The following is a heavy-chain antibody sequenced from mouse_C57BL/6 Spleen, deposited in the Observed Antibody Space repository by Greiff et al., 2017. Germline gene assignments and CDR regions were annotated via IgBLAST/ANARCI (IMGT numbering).Heavy chain of an antibody. Sequence: VQLQQPGAELVMPGASVKLSCKASGYTFTSYWMPWVKQRPGQGLEWIGEIDPCGSYTNYNQKFKGKSTLTVDKSSSTAYMQLSSLTSEDSAVYYCARWDYTGGGSAWFAYWGQGTLVTVSA. V-gene: IGHV1-69*01. D-gene: IGHD1-1*02. J-gene: IGHJ3*01. CDR3: ARWDYTGGGSAWFAY. CDR2: IDPCGSYT. CDR1: GYTFTSYW.